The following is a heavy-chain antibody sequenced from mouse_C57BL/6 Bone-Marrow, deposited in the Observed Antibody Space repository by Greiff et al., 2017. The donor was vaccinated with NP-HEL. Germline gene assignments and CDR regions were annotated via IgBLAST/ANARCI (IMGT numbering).Heavy chain of an antibody. CDR3: ARFITMVVVDY. CDR2: IYPGSGST. CDR1: GYTFTSYW. J-gene: IGHJ2*01. D-gene: IGHD1-1*01. V-gene: IGHV1-55*01. Sequence: VQLQQSGPELVKPGASVKMSCKASGYTFTSYWITWVKQRPGQGLEWIGDIYPGSGSTNYNEKFKSKATLTVDTSSSTAYMQLSSLTSEDSAVYYCARFITMVVVDYWGQGTTLTVSS.